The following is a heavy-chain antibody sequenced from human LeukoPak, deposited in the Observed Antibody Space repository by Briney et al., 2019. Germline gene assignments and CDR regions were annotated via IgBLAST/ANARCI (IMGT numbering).Heavy chain of an antibody. CDR3: AKRAVVGPIGYFDF. V-gene: IGHV3-23*01. J-gene: IGHJ4*02. CDR2: IVTSDGST. Sequence: PGGSLRLSCAASGFTFSNYALSWVRQAPGQGLQWVSAIVTSDGSTYYADSVKGRFTISRDISKNTLYLQMNSLRADDTAVYYCAKRAVVGPIGYFDFWGQGTRVTVSS. D-gene: IGHD1-26*01. CDR1: GFTFSNYA.